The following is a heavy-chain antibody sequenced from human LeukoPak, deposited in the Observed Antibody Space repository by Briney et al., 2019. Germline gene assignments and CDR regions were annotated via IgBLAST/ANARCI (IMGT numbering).Heavy chain of an antibody. J-gene: IGHJ4*02. D-gene: IGHD2-2*02. CDR2: IKSKGNSHAT. Sequence: PGGSLKLSCEASGFTFSGSAMHWVRQASGKGLEWLGHIKSKGNSHATAYAASLKGRFTISRDDSKITAYLQSNNLETEDTAMYYCARQSGAAIPFVYWGQGTLVTVSS. CDR3: ARQSGAAIPFVY. V-gene: IGHV3-73*01. CDR1: GFTFSGSA.